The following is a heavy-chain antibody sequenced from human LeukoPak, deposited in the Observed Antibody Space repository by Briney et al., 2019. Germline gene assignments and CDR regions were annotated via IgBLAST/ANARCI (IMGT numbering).Heavy chain of an antibody. D-gene: IGHD2-2*01. Sequence: SETLSLTCAVYGGSFSGYYWSWIRQPPGKGLEWIGEINHSGSTNYNPSLKSRVTISVDTSKNQFSLKLSSVTAADTAVYYCATQDIVVVPAPHYYYYYMDVWGKGTTVTVSS. CDR2: INHSGST. J-gene: IGHJ6*03. CDR1: GGSFSGYY. V-gene: IGHV4-34*01. CDR3: ATQDIVVVPAPHYYYYYMDV.